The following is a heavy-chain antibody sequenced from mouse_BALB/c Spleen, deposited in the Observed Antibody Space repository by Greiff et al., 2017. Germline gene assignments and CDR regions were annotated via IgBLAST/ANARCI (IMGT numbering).Heavy chain of an antibody. J-gene: IGHJ2*01. V-gene: IGHV1S29*02. CDR1: GYTFTDYN. CDR2: IYPYNGGT. Sequence: EVQLQQSGPELVKPGASVKISCKASGYTFTDYNMHWVKQSHGKSLEWIGYIYPYNGGTGYNQKFKSKATLTVDNSSSTAYMELRSLTSEDSAVYYCASIYGYDGDYWGQGTTLTVSS. D-gene: IGHD2-2*01. CDR3: ASIYGYDGDY.